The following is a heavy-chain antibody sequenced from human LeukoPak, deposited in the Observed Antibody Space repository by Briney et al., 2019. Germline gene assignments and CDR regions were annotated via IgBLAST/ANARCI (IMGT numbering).Heavy chain of an antibody. CDR2: INHSGST. D-gene: IGHD5-24*01. J-gene: IGHJ4*02. CDR3: ARGEQLRVSDY. V-gene: IGHV4-34*01. CDR1: GGSFSGYY. Sequence: SETLSLTCAVYGGSFSGYYWSWIRQPPGKGLEWIGEINHSGSTNYNPSLKSRVTISVDTSKNQFSLKLSSVTAADTAVYYCARGEQLRVSDYWGQGTLVTVSS.